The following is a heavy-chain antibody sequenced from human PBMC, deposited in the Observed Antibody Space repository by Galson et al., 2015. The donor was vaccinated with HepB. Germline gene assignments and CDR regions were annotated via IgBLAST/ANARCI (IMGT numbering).Heavy chain of an antibody. CDR3: AKDNDVKADADTSPYFDF. Sequence: SLRLSCAASGFTFTSYAMTWVRQAPGKGLEWVSTVSRSGGNTFYADSVKGRFTISKDNSKNTMYLQMNSLRAEDSAIYYCAKDNDVKADADTSPYFDFWGRGTLVTASS. V-gene: IGHV3-23*01. CDR1: GFTFTSYA. J-gene: IGHJ4*02. D-gene: IGHD1-1*01. CDR2: VSRSGGNT.